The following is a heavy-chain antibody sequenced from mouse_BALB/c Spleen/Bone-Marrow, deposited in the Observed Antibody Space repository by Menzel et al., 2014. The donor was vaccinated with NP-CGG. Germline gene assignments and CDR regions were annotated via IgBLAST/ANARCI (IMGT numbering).Heavy chain of an antibody. CDR2: ISTYYGDA. J-gene: IGHJ4*01. V-gene: IGHV1S137*01. Sequence: QVQLKQSGAELVRPGVPVKISCKGSGYTFTDYAMHWVKQSHAKSLEWIGVISTYYGDASYNQKFKGKATMTVDKSTSTAYMELARLTSEDSAIYYCARDAMDYWGQGTSVTVSS. CDR3: ARDAMDY. CDR1: GYTFTDYA.